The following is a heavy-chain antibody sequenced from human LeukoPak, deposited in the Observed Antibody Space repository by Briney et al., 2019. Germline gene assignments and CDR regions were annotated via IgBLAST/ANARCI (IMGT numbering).Heavy chain of an antibody. CDR2: IYYSGNT. V-gene: IGHV4-59*01. D-gene: IGHD3-10*01. CDR1: GGSISSYY. Sequence: SETLSLTCTVSGGSISSYYWSWIRQPPGEGLEGIGYIYYSGNTNYNPSLKSRVTISVDTSKNQFSLKLSSVTAADTAVYYCARDLPMVRGVIGYWGQGTLVTVSS. CDR3: ARDLPMVRGVIGY. J-gene: IGHJ4*02.